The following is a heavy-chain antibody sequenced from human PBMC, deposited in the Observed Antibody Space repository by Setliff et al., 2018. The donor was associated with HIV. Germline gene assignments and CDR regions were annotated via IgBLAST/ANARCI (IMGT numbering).Heavy chain of an antibody. D-gene: IGHD2-2*01. CDR2: ISPKYGGT. CDR1: GYSFSDYY. J-gene: IGHJ4*02. CDR3: ARDTSSSY. V-gene: IGHV1-2*02. Sequence: ASVKVSCKASGYSFSDYYIHWVRQAPGRGFQRMGWISPKYGGTNYAQNFQGRVTMTRDTSISTAYMELSSLGSDDTAVYFCARDTSSSYWGQGTPVTVSS.